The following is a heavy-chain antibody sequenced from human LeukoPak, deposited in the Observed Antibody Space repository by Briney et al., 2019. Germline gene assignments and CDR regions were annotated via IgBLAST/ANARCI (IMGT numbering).Heavy chain of an antibody. CDR3: AKDANYYDSSGYFIPFDY. CDR2: ISGNGHQT. V-gene: IGHV3-23*01. CDR1: GFTFSRFA. J-gene: IGHJ4*02. D-gene: IGHD3-22*01. Sequence: PGGSRRLSCSASGFTFSRFAMTWVRQVPWRGLEWVSTISGNGHQTYYADSVKGRFSVSRDNSKNILYLQMDSLRADDSALYYCAKDANYYDSSGYFIPFDYWGQGTLVTVSS.